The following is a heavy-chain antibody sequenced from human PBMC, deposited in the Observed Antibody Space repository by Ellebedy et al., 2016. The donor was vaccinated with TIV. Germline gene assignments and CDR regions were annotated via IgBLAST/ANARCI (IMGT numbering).Heavy chain of an antibody. CDR1: GFTFSSYN. Sequence: PGESLKISCAASGFTFSSYNMNWVRQAPGKGLEWVSSITGSSSYMFYADSVKGRFTISRDNAKNSLYLQMNSLRAEDTAVYYCSRGIAAVMYWGQGTLVTVSS. V-gene: IGHV3-21*01. CDR2: ITGSSSYM. CDR3: SRGIAAVMY. J-gene: IGHJ4*02. D-gene: IGHD6-13*01.